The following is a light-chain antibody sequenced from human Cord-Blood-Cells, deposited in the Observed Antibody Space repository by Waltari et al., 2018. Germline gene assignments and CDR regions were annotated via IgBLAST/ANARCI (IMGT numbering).Light chain of an antibody. CDR2: AAS. V-gene: IGKV1-39*01. CDR1: QSIRSY. J-gene: IGKJ2*03. CDR3: QQSYSTPYS. Sequence: DIQITQSPSSLSASVGDRVTITCRASQSIRSYLNWYQQKPGEAHKLLVDAASSLQSGGPSRFSGSGSGTDVTLSISSLQPGDFATYYCQQSYSTPYSFGQGTKLEIK.